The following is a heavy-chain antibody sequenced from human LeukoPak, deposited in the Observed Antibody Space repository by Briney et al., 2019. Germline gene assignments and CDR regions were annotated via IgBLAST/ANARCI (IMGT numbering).Heavy chain of an antibody. D-gene: IGHD3-10*01. J-gene: IGHJ4*02. V-gene: IGHV3-66*01. CDR1: GFTFSRHG. CDR3: ASSRTPIKGYYGSGSYYDY. CDR2: IYSGGST. Sequence: GRSLRLSCAASGFTFSRHGMHWVRQAPGKGLEWVSVIYSGGSTYYADSVKGRFTISRDNSKNTLYLQMNSLRAEDTAVYYCASSRTPIKGYYGSGSYYDYWGQGTLVTVSS.